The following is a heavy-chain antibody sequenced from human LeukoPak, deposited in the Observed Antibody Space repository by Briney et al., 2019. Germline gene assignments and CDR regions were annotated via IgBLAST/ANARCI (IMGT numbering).Heavy chain of an antibody. D-gene: IGHD6-19*01. J-gene: IGHJ4*02. CDR2: IGIRGDT. CDR1: GFTFIDYD. Sequence: GGSLRLSCAASGFTFIDYDMHWVRQVIGKGLEWVSAIGIRGDTHYSGSVKGRFTISRENAVSSLYLQMNSLRAEDTAVYYCARGGIQVSGINEFDYWGQGTLVTVSS. V-gene: IGHV3-13*01. CDR3: ARGGIQVSGINEFDY.